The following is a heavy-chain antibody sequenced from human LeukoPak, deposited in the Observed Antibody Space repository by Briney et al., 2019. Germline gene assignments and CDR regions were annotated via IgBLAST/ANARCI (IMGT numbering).Heavy chain of an antibody. D-gene: IGHD3-10*01. Sequence: SETLSLTCTVSGGSISSYYWSGIRQPPGKGLEWIGYIYYSGSTNYNPSLKSRVTISVDTSKNQFSLKLSSVTAADTAVYYCASRYGSGSYGFDYWGQGTLVTVSS. V-gene: IGHV4-59*01. CDR2: IYYSGST. CDR1: GGSISSYY. J-gene: IGHJ4*02. CDR3: ASRYGSGSYGFDY.